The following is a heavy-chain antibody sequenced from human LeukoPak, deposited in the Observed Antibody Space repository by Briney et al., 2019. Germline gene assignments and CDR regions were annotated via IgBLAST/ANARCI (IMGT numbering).Heavy chain of an antibody. CDR3: ARQGGKWLRWNYYYMDV. Sequence: SETLSLTCAVYGGSFSGYYWSWIRQPPGKGLEWIGEINHSGSTNYNPSLKSRVTISVDTSKNQFSLKLSSVTAADTAVYYCARQGGKWLRWNYYYMDVWGQGTLVTVSS. J-gene: IGHJ6*03. CDR2: INHSGST. D-gene: IGHD5-12*01. CDR1: GGSFSGYY. V-gene: IGHV4-34*01.